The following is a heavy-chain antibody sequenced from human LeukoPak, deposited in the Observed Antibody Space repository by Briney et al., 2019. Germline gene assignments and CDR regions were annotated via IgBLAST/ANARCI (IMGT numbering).Heavy chain of an antibody. D-gene: IGHD3-22*01. Sequence: SETLSLTCTVSGVSITSYYWRWIRQPAGKGLEWIGRIHTSGSTNYKPSLKSRVTMSVDTSKNQFSLKLSSVTAADTAVYHCARGSYYHYYDSSGYEGTGFDYWGQGTLVTVSS. CDR1: GVSITSYY. J-gene: IGHJ4*02. V-gene: IGHV4-4*07. CDR2: IHTSGST. CDR3: ARGSYYHYYDSSGYEGTGFDY.